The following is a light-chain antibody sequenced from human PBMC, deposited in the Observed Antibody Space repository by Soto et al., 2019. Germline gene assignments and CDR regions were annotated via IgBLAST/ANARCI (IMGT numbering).Light chain of an antibody. Sequence: EIVLTQSPATLSLSPGERATLSCRASQSVSSYLAWYQQKPGQAPRLLIYDASNRATDIPARFSASGSGTAFTLTISSLEPEDFPIYYCQQRSDWPITFGPGTRLDIK. CDR3: QQRSDWPIT. J-gene: IGKJ5*01. CDR1: QSVSSY. V-gene: IGKV3-11*01. CDR2: DAS.